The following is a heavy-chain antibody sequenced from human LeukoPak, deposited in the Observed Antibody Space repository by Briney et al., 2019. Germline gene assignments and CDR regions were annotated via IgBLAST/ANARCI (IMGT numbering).Heavy chain of an antibody. CDR1: GFTFDDYA. CDR2: ISWNSGSI. V-gene: IGHV3-9*01. Sequence: GGSLRLSCAASGFTFDDYAMHWVRQAPGKGLGWVSGISWNSGSIGYADSVKDRFTISRDNAKNSLYLQMNSLRAEDTALYYCAKAVGATRDYFDYWGQGTLVTVSS. J-gene: IGHJ4*02. CDR3: AKAVGATRDYFDY. D-gene: IGHD1-26*01.